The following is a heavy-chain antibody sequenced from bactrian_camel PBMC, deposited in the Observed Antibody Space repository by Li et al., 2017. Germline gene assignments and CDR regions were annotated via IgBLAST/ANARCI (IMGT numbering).Heavy chain of an antibody. CDR2: SPGSST. V-gene: IGHV3-2*01. CDR1: KLTYSSNC. D-gene: IGHD3*01. CDR3: ATHGYTWGYYY. J-gene: IGHJ4*01. Sequence: QLVESGGGSVQTGGSLALSCVAAKLTYSSNCMGWFRQAPGKGLEWVSSSPGSSTYYADSVKGRFTISRDNAKNTVYLQMNSLKPEDTALYYCATHGYTWGYYYWGQGTQVTVS.